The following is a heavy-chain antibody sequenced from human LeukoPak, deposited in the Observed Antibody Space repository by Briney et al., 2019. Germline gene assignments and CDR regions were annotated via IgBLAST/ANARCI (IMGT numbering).Heavy chain of an antibody. D-gene: IGHD2-8*01. CDR2: INPNSGGT. CDR3: ARVLMVYAVPPYYFDY. CDR1: GYTFTGYY. J-gene: IGHJ4*02. V-gene: IGHV1-2*02. Sequence: ASVKVSCKASGYTFTGYYIHWVRQAPGQGLEWMGWINPNSGGTNYAQKFQGRVTMTRDTSISTAYMELSRLRSDDTAVYYCARVLMVYAVPPYYFDYWGQGTLVTVSS.